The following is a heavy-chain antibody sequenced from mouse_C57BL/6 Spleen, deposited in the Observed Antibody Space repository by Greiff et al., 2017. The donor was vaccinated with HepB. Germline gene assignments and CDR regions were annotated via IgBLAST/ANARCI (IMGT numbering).Heavy chain of an antibody. D-gene: IGHD2-1*01. V-gene: IGHV1-69*01. Sequence: QVQLKQPGAELVMPGASVKLSCKASGYTFTSYWMHWVKQRPGQGLEWIGEIDPSDSYTNYNQKFRGKSTLTVDKSSSTAYMQLSSLTSEDSAVYYCARRGNYGNCYYFDYWGQGTTLTVSS. J-gene: IGHJ2*01. CDR2: IDPSDSYT. CDR3: ARRGNYGNCYYFDY. CDR1: GYTFTSYW.